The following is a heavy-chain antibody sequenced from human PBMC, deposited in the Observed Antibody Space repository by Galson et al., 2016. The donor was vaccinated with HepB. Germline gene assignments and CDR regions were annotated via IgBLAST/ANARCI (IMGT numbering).Heavy chain of an antibody. J-gene: IGHJ5*01. Sequence: ETLSLTCTVSGGSINGYYWSWIRQSTGKGLEWIGDIYYSGSTNYNSSLKSRVTISVETSKNQFSLNLTSVTAADTAVYYCARLTIFGVVTLDSWGQGTLVTVSS. CDR3: ARLTIFGVVTLDS. D-gene: IGHD3-3*01. V-gene: IGHV4-59*01. CDR2: IYYSGST. CDR1: GGSINGYY.